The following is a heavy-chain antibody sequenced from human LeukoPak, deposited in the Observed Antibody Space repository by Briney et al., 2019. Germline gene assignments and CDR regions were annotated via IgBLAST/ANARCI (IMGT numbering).Heavy chain of an antibody. CDR1: GFTFSSYG. D-gene: IGHD2-15*01. Sequence: GGSLRLSCAASGFTFSSYGMHWVRRAPGKGLEWVAVIWYDGSNKYYADSVKGRFTISRDNSKNTLYLQMNSLRAEDTAVYYCARGYLTANWFDPWGQGTLVTVSS. CDR2: IWYDGSNK. CDR3: ARGYLTANWFDP. V-gene: IGHV3-33*01. J-gene: IGHJ5*02.